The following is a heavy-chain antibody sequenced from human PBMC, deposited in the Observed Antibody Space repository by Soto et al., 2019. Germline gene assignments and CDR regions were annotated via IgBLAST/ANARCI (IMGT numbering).Heavy chain of an antibody. CDR2: VFYGGT. CDR1: AGCLVGWS. J-gene: IGHJ4*02. D-gene: IGHD2-15*01. CDR3: ASSRGARYSES. V-gene: IGHV4-59*01. Sequence: SEPMSVGRPVCAGCLVGWSWYWIRQPPDKGLEWLGYVFYGGTDYNPSLGGRVSMSVETSKSQFSLKLTSVTVADTAVYYCASSRGARYSESGGPGILVTVSA.